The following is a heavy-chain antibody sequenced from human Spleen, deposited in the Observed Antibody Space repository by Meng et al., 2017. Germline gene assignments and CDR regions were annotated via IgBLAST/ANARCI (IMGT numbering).Heavy chain of an antibody. Sequence: VELVEAGGGLGKPGGSLRLSCVASGLSFTDAWMSWVRQAPGKGLEWVGRIKRNSDGGTIDYAAPVKGRFTISRDDSKNTLYLQMDSLITEDTAVYFCATGAAAADRWGQGTLVTVSS. CDR2: IKRNSDGGTI. CDR3: ATGAAAADR. D-gene: IGHD6-13*01. J-gene: IGHJ5*02. CDR1: GLSFTDAW. V-gene: IGHV3-15*01.